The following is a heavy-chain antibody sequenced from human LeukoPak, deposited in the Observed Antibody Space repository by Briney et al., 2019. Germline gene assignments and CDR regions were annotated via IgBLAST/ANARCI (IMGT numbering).Heavy chain of an antibody. Sequence: SETPSLTCSVSGYSIRSGYYWGWIRQPPGKGLEWIGGIYHSENTYYNPSLKSRVTISVDTSKNQFSLKLNSVTAADTAVYYCARFADLWSPFDYWGQGTLVTVSS. J-gene: IGHJ4*02. CDR1: GYSIRSGYY. V-gene: IGHV4-38-2*02. D-gene: IGHD3-10*01. CDR3: ARFADLWSPFDY. CDR2: IYHSENT.